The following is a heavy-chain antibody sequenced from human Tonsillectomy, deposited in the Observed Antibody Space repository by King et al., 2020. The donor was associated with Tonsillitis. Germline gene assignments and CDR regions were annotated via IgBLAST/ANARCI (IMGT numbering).Heavy chain of an antibody. CDR3: ARQGRTQRYYYYYYMDV. CDR1: DGSFSVYY. CDR2: INHSGST. Sequence: QVQLQQWGAGLLKPSETLSLTCAVYDGSFSVYYWTWIRQPPRKGLAWIGEINHSGSTNYNPALKSRVTLSVDTSKNQFSLKLNSVTAADTAVYYCARQGRTQRYYYYYYMDVWGKGTTVTVSS. D-gene: IGHD1-14*01. V-gene: IGHV4-34*01. J-gene: IGHJ6*03.